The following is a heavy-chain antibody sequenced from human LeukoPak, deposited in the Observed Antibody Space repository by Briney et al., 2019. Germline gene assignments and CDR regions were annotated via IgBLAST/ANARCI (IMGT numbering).Heavy chain of an antibody. J-gene: IGHJ5*02. Sequence: SETLSLTCAVSGGSISSYYWSWIRQPPGKGLEWIGYIYYSGSTNYNPSLKSRVTISVDTSKNQFSLKLSSVTAADTAVYYCARGGGDGIKPFDPWGQGTLVTVSS. CDR2: IYYSGST. V-gene: IGHV4-59*01. CDR1: GGSISSYY. CDR3: ARGGGDGIKPFDP. D-gene: IGHD1-14*01.